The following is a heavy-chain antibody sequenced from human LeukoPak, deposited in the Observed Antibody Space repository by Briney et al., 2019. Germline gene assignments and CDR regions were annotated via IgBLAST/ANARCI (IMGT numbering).Heavy chain of an antibody. CDR2: IGTAGDT. CDR3: ARVAKERVGGVYYFDY. Sequence: SGGSLRLSCAASGFTFSDYDMHWVRQPTGKGREWAAAIGTAGDTYYTGSVEGRFTISRENAKNSLYLQMNSLRAGDTAVYYCARVAKERVGGVYYFDYWGQGTLVTVSS. V-gene: IGHV3-13*01. J-gene: IGHJ4*02. D-gene: IGHD1-1*01. CDR1: GFTFSDYD.